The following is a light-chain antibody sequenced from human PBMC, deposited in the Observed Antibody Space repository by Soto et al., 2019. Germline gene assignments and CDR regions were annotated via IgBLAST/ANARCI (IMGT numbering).Light chain of an antibody. CDR1: QGVTCNY. Sequence: EIALTHCPAPLSLSPRERVTLSCGASQGVTCNYFAWSQQNPGQAARLLIFGASLRVNGTPDTFIASGPRTDFTLTITKLEPEHSAAYYCPHYVTSLTTFGPGTKVDIK. V-gene: IGKV3-20*01. CDR2: GAS. CDR3: PHYVTSLTT. J-gene: IGKJ1*01.